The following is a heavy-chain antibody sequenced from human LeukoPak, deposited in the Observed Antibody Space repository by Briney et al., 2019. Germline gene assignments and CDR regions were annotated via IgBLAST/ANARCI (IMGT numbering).Heavy chain of an antibody. V-gene: IGHV3-23*01. CDR3: ARAPWELTDYYYMDV. Sequence: GGSLRLSCAASGFTFSSYAMSWVRQAPGKGLEWVSAISGSGGSTYYADSVKGRFTISRDNSKNTLYLQMKSLRGEDTAVYYCARAPWELTDYYYMDVWGKGTTVTVSS. J-gene: IGHJ6*03. D-gene: IGHD1-26*01. CDR2: ISGSGGST. CDR1: GFTFSSYA.